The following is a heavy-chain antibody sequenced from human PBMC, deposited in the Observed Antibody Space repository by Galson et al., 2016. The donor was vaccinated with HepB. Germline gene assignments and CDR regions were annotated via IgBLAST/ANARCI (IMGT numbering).Heavy chain of an antibody. CDR1: GYTFTKYG. CDR3: VRDYEYVSDWYEDTFEY. CDR2: ISGRNGDT. D-gene: IGHD6-19*01. J-gene: IGHJ4*02. Sequence: SVKVSCKASGYTFTKYGISWVRQAPGQGLEWMGWISGRNGDTNYAQRLQGRVALTTDTSTSTAYMELRSLRSDDTAVYYSVRDYEYVSDWYEDTFEYWGQGTLVTVSS. V-gene: IGHV1-18*01.